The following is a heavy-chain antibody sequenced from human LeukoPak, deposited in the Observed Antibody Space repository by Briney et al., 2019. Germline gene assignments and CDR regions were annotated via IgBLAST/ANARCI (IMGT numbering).Heavy chain of an antibody. CDR3: AKDVVSYYGDYWFDP. D-gene: IGHD4-17*01. Sequence: PGGSLRLSCAASGFTFDDYAMHWVRQAPGKGLEWVSGISWNSGSIGYADSVKGRFTISRDNAKNSLYLQMNSLRAEDTAVYYCAKDVVSYYGDYWFDPWGQGTLVTVSS. CDR1: GFTFDDYA. CDR2: ISWNSGSI. V-gene: IGHV3-9*01. J-gene: IGHJ5*02.